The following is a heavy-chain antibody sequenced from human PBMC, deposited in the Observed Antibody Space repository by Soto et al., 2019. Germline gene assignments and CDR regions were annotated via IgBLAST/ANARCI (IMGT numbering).Heavy chain of an antibody. CDR2: IYYSGST. CDR1: GVSVSSDDYY. D-gene: IGHD2-15*01. J-gene: IGHJ4*02. Sequence: LSLTCTVSGVSVSSDDYYWSWSRQPPGKGLEWIGYIYYSGSTYYNPSLRSRVTLSVDTSKNQFSLRLNSVTAADTAVYFCAGFVVPASRNSDFGYWGQGTLVTVSS. V-gene: IGHV4-30-4*01. CDR3: AGFVVPASRNSDFGY.